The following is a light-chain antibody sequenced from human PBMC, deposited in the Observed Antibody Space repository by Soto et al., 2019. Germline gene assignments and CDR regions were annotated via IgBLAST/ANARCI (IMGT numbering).Light chain of an antibody. J-gene: IGLJ1*01. CDR2: DVS. Sequence: QSVLTQPASVSGSPGQSIAISCTGTSSDVGAYNSVSWYQQHPGRAPKLMIHDVSNRPSGVSNRFSGSKSGNTASLTISGLQAEDDADYYCSSYTSSSTYVFGTGTKLTVL. V-gene: IGLV2-14*03. CDR3: SSYTSSSTYV. CDR1: SSDVGAYNS.